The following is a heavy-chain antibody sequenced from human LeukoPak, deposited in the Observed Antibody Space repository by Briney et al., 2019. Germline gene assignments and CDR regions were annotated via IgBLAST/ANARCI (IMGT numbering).Heavy chain of an antibody. D-gene: IGHD6-19*01. J-gene: IGHJ3*02. CDR3: ARGRPWLREADAFDI. CDR2: MNPNSGNT. V-gene: IGHV1-8*01. Sequence: ASVKVSCKASGYTFTSYDINWVRQATGQGLEWMGWMNPNSGNTGYAQKFQGRVTMTRNTPISTAYMELSSLRSEDTAVYYCARGRPWLREADAFDIWGQGTMVTVSS. CDR1: GYTFTSYD.